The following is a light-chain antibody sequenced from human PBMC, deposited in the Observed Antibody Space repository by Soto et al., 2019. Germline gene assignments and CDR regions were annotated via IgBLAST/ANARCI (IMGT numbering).Light chain of an antibody. Sequence: QSVLTQPASVSGSPGQSITISCTGTSSDVGGYNYVSWYQQHPGKAPKLMIYDVSNRPSGVSNRFSGSKSGNTASLTISGPQAEDEADYYCSSYTSSSTLENVFGTGTKVTVL. V-gene: IGLV2-14*01. CDR3: SSYTSSSTLENV. J-gene: IGLJ1*01. CDR2: DVS. CDR1: SSDVGGYNY.